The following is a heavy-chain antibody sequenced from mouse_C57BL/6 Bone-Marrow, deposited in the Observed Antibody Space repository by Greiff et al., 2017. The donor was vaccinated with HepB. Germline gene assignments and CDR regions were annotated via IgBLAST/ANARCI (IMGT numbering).Heavy chain of an antibody. CDR1: GYTFTDYY. CDR3: ARGYYGSISWFAY. CDR2: INPNNGGT. D-gene: IGHD1-1*01. J-gene: IGHJ3*01. V-gene: IGHV1-26*01. Sequence: EVQLQQSGPELVKPGASVKISCKASGYTFTDYYMNWVKQSHGKSLEWIGDINPNNGGTSYNQKFKGKATLTVDKSSSTAYMELRSLTSEDSAVYYCARGYYGSISWFAYWGQGTLVTVSA.